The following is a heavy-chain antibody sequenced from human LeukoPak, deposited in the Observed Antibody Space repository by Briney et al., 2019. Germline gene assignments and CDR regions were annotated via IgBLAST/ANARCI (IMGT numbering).Heavy chain of an antibody. CDR1: GDSISSGSYY. CDR3: ARDTALWTFDI. J-gene: IGHJ3*02. Sequence: SETLSLTCTVSGDSISSGSYYWTWIRQPAGKGLEWIGRIYTSGSTINNPSLKNTNYNPSLKSRLTMSVDRSKNQFSLKMTSVTAADTAMYYCARDTALWTFDIWGQGTMVTVSS. D-gene: IGHD2-21*02. CDR2: IYTSGSTINNPSLKNT. V-gene: IGHV4-61*02.